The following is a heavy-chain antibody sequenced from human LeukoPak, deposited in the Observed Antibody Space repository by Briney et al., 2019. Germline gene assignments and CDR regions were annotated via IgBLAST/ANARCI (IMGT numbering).Heavy chain of an antibody. V-gene: IGHV3-7*04. J-gene: IGHJ4*02. D-gene: IGHD3/OR15-3a*01. Sequence: GGSLRLSCAASGFTFSTYWTTWVRQAPGKGPEWVANIKEDGSATYYVDSVKGRFTISRDNAKNSLYLQMNSLRAEDTAVYYCARDEDWSHDSWGQGTLVTVSS. CDR2: IKEDGSAT. CDR1: GFTFSTYW. CDR3: ARDEDWSHDS.